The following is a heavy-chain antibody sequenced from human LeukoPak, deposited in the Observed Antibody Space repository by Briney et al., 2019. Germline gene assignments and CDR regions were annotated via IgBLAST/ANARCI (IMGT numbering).Heavy chain of an antibody. D-gene: IGHD3-22*01. CDR2: INPNSGGT. V-gene: IGHV1-2*06. CDR3: ARDSTTYYYDSSGYEPDY. Sequence: ASVKVSCKASGYTFTGYYMHWVRQAPGQRLEWMGRINPNSGGTNYAQNFQGRVTMTRDTSISTAYMELSRLRSDDTAVYYCARDSTTYYYDSSGYEPDYWGQGTLVTVSS. CDR1: GYTFTGYY. J-gene: IGHJ4*02.